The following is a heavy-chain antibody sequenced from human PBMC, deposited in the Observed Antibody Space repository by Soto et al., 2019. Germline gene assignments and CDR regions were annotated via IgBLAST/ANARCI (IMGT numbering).Heavy chain of an antibody. D-gene: IGHD4-4*01. J-gene: IGHJ6*02. CDR3: VNSNYGREYYYHYYGMDV. V-gene: IGHV1-69*01. Sequence: QVQLVQSGAEVKKPGSSVKVSCKASGGTFSSYAISWVRQAPGQGLEWMGGIIPIFGTANYAQKFQGRVTITADESTSTAYMELSSLRSEDTAVYYCVNSNYGREYYYHYYGMDVWGQGTTVTVSS. CDR1: GGTFSSYA. CDR2: IIPIFGTA.